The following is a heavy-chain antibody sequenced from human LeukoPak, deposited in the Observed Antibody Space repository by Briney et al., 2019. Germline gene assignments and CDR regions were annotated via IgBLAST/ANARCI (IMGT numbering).Heavy chain of an antibody. CDR3: AGGRGSYGLWDS. CDR1: GFTFSNYW. Sequence: GGSLRLSCAASGFTFSNYWMHWVRQAPGKGLVWVSRINGDGSTANYADSVKGRFTISRDNAKNKLFLQMNSLRAEDTAVYYCAGGRGSYGLWDSWGQGTLVTVSS. V-gene: IGHV3-74*01. D-gene: IGHD1-26*01. CDR2: INGDGSTA. J-gene: IGHJ4*02.